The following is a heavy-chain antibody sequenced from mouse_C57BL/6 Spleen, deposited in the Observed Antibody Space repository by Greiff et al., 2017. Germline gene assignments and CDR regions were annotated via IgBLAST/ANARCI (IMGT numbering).Heavy chain of an antibody. CDR1: GYAFSSSW. V-gene: IGHV1-82*01. Sequence: QVQLKQSGPELVKPGASVKISCKASGYAFSSSWMNWVKQRPGKGLEWIGRIYPGDGDTNYNGKFKGKATLTADKSSSTAYMQLSSLTSEDSAVYFCARANWDGGYCDYWGQGTTLTVSS. D-gene: IGHD4-1*01. J-gene: IGHJ2*01. CDR2: IYPGDGDT. CDR3: ARANWDGGYCDY.